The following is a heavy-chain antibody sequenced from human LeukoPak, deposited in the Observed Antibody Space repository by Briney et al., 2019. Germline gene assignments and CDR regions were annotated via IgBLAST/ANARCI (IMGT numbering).Heavy chain of an antibody. CDR3: ASASRQQLVYFQH. V-gene: IGHV3-7*01. Sequence: GGSLRLSCAASGFTFSSYWMSWVRQAPGKGLEWVANIKQDGSEKYYVDSVKGRCTISRDNAKNSLYLQMNSLRAEHTAVYYCASASRQQLVYFQHWGQGTLVTVSS. CDR2: IKQDGSEK. J-gene: IGHJ1*01. D-gene: IGHD6-13*01. CDR1: GFTFSSYW.